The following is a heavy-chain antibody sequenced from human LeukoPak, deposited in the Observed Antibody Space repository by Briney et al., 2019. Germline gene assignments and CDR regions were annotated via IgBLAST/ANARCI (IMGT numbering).Heavy chain of an antibody. D-gene: IGHD2-2*02. CDR1: GGSISSSY. V-gene: IGHV4-59*01. CDR3: ARGDCSSTSCYTRRYWFDP. CDR2: IYYSGST. Sequence: PSETLSLTCTVSGGSISSSYWSWIRQPPGKGLEWIGYIYYSGSTNYNPSLKSRVTISVDTSKNQFSLQLSTVTAADTAVYYCARGDCSSTSCYTRRYWFDPWGQGTLVTVSS. J-gene: IGHJ5*02.